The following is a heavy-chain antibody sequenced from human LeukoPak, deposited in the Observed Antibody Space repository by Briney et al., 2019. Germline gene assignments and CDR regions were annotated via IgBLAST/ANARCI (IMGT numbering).Heavy chain of an antibody. J-gene: IGHJ4*02. CDR3: ARPNYYDSSGHFDY. D-gene: IGHD3-22*01. V-gene: IGHV1-2*02. Sequence: ASVKVSCKASGYTFSDYYIHWVRQAPGQGLEWMGWINPNSGGTNYAQKFQGRVTMTRDTSISTAYMELSGLRSDDTAVYYRARPNYYDSSGHFDYWGQGALVTVSS. CDR2: INPNSGGT. CDR1: GYTFSDYY.